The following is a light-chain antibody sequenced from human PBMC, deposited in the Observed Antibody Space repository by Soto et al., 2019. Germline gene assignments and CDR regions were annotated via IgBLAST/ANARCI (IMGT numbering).Light chain of an antibody. V-gene: IGKV3-15*01. CDR1: QTVYNN. CDR3: QQYTAWPLT. J-gene: IGKJ4*01. CDR2: FAS. Sequence: IVMTQSPATLSVSPWEKATLSCRASQTVYNNLAWYQQKPGQAPRLLVYFASTMAAGIPARFSGSGSGTEFSLTISSLQSEDFALYYCQQYTAWPLTFGGGTKVETK.